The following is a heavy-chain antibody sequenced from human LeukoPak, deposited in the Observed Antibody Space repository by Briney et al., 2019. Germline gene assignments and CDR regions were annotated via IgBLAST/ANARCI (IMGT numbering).Heavy chain of an antibody. CDR1: GFTFNTYS. CDR3: ARDELGIGGGSSQSGYYMDV. Sequence: GGSLRLSCAASGFTFNTYSMNWVRQAPGKGLEWDASISSRSNYINYAESVKGRFTISRDNAQNSLYLQMNSLRAEDTAVFYCARDELGIGGGSSQSGYYMDVWGKGTTVIVSS. D-gene: IGHD2-15*01. V-gene: IGHV3-21*01. CDR2: ISSRSNYI. J-gene: IGHJ6*03.